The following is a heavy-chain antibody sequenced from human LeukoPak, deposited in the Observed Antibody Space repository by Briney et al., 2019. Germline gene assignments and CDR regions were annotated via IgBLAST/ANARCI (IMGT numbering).Heavy chain of an antibody. J-gene: IGHJ4*02. Sequence: PGGSLRLSCAASGFTFDDYAMHWVRQAPGKGLEWVGRIKSKTDGGTTDYAAPVKGRFTISRDDSKNTLYLQMNSLKTEDTAVYYCTTAISSLYFDYWGQGTLVTVSS. CDR3: TTAISSLYFDY. V-gene: IGHV3-15*01. D-gene: IGHD6-13*01. CDR2: IKSKTDGGTT. CDR1: GFTFDDYA.